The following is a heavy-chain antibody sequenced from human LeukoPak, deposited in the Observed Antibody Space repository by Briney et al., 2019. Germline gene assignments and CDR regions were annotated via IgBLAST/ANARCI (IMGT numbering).Heavy chain of an antibody. Sequence: VASVKVSCKVSGYTLTELSMHWVRQAPGKGLEWMGGFDPEDGETIYAQKFQGRVTMTEDTSTDTAYMELSSLRSEDTAVYYCATGGIVGATSVSAFDIWGQGTMVTVSS. D-gene: IGHD1-26*01. CDR3: ATGGIVGATSVSAFDI. CDR1: GYTLTELS. CDR2: FDPEDGET. V-gene: IGHV1-24*01. J-gene: IGHJ3*02.